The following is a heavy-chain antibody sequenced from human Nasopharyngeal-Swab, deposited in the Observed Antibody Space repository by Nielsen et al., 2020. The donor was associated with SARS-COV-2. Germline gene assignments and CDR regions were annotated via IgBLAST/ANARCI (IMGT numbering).Heavy chain of an antibody. V-gene: IGHV1-3*01. CDR1: GYTLTSYA. CDR2: TTAGNGNT. CDR3: ARSAYYYDSSGYSFDY. D-gene: IGHD3-22*01. J-gene: IGHJ4*02. Sequence: GSGQVSCKASGYTLTSYAMHWTRQAPGKRLERMGCTTAGNGNTKYSQKFQGRVTITRDTSASTAYMELSSLRSEDTAVYYCARSAYYYDSSGYSFDYWGQGTLVTVSS.